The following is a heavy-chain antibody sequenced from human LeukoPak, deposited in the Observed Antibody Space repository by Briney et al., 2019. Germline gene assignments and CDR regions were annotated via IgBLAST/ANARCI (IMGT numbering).Heavy chain of an antibody. Sequence: GASVRVSCKASGYTFTGYYMHWVRQAPGQGLEWMGWINPNSGGTNYAQKFQGRVTMTRDTSISTAYMELSRLRSDDTAVYYCARSLVRGPYYYYYMDVWGKGTTVTISS. D-gene: IGHD3-10*01. V-gene: IGHV1-2*02. CDR1: GYTFTGYY. J-gene: IGHJ6*03. CDR2: INPNSGGT. CDR3: ARSLVRGPYYYYYMDV.